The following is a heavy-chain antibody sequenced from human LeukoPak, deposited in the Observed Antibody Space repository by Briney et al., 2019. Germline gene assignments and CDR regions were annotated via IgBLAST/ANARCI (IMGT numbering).Heavy chain of an antibody. CDR1: GFIFSSYA. CDR2: ISGSGGST. D-gene: IGHD4-11*01. Sequence: PGGSLRLSCAASGFIFSSYAMSWVRQAPGNGLEWVSAISGSGGSTYYADSVKGRFTISRDNSKNTLYLQMNSLRAEDTAVYYCAKDLAYRRYYFDYWGQGTLVTVSS. J-gene: IGHJ4*02. V-gene: IGHV3-23*01. CDR3: AKDLAYRRYYFDY.